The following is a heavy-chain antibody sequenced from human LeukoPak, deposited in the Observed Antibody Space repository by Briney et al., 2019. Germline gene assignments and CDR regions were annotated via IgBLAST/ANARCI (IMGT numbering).Heavy chain of an antibody. Sequence: ASVKVSCKASGYTFTGYYMHWVRQAPGQGLEWMGRINPNSGGTNYAQKFQGRVTMTRGTSISTAYMELSRLRSDDTAVYYCARKPYYYYGMDVWGQGTTVTVSS. J-gene: IGHJ6*02. CDR3: ARKPYYYYGMDV. CDR1: GYTFTGYY. V-gene: IGHV1-2*06. CDR2: INPNSGGT.